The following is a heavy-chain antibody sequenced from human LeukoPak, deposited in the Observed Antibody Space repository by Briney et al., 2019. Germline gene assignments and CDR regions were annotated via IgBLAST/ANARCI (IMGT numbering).Heavy chain of an antibody. J-gene: IGHJ4*02. CDR3: TQQGGNPAY. Sequence: GGSLRLSCAASGFIFSKYAMHWVRQAPGKGLEWVAVIWYDASNRYYAESVKGRFTISRDNAKNMLYLQVNSLRAEDTAVYCATQQGGNPAYWGQGTLVTVSS. D-gene: IGHD1-14*01. CDR2: IWYDASNR. CDR1: GFIFSKYA. V-gene: IGHV3-33*03.